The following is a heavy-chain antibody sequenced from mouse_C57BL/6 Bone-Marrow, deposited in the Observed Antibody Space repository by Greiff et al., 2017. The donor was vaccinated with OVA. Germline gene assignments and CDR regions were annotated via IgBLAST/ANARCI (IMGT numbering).Heavy chain of an antibody. J-gene: IGHJ3*01. CDR1: GYTFTSYW. V-gene: IGHV1-64*01. CDR2: IHPNSGST. Sequence: QVQLQQPGAELVKPGASVKLSCKASGYTFTSYWMHWVKQRPGQGLEWIGMIHPNSGSTNYNEKFKSKATLTVDKSSSTAYMQLRSLTSEDSAVYYCARGGTVVGPPWFAYWGQGTLVTVSA. CDR3: ARGGTVVGPPWFAY. D-gene: IGHD1-1*01.